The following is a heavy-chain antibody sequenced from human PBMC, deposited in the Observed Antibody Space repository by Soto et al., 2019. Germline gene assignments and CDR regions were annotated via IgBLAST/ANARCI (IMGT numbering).Heavy chain of an antibody. D-gene: IGHD2-15*01. CDR3: ARDLGGWSDY. CDR2: IHPSGGGT. Sequence: ASVKVSCKPSGYTFNTYYLHWLRQAPGQALEWMGVIHPSGGGTTYAQKFLGRVTVTRDTSATTVFVELSSLRSDDTAVYYCARDLGGWSDYWGQGTLVTVSS. V-gene: IGHV1-46*02. J-gene: IGHJ4*02. CDR1: GYTFNTYY.